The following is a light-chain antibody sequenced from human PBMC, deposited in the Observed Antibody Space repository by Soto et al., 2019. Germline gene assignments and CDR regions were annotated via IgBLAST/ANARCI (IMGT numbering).Light chain of an antibody. Sequence: QSVLTQPASVSGSPGQSITISCTGTSSDIGFYNYVSWYQQYPGKAPNLLIYGVTNRPSGVSYRFSGSKSGSTASLTISGLRDEDDADYYCSSYSNSFFSVFGAWTKVTVL. CDR3: SSYSNSFFSV. CDR1: SSDIGFYNY. V-gene: IGLV2-14*03. CDR2: GVT. J-gene: IGLJ1*01.